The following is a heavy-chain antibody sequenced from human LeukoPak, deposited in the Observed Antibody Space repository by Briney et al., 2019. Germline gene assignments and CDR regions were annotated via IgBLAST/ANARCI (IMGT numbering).Heavy chain of an antibody. CDR3: ARVRCSSTSCYNDAFDI. CDR2: ISSSSSYI. V-gene: IGHV3-21*01. D-gene: IGHD2-2*02. J-gene: IGHJ3*02. CDR1: GFTFSSYS. Sequence: GGSLRLSCAASGFTFSSYSMNWVRQAPGKGLEWVSSISSSSSYIYYADSVKGRFTISRDNAKNSLYLLMNSLRAEDTAVYYCARVRCSSTSCYNDAFDIWGQGTMVTVSS.